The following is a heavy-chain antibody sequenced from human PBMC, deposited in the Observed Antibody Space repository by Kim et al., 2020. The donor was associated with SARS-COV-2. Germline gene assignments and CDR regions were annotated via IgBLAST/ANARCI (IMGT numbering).Heavy chain of an antibody. Sequence: SETLSLICTVSGYSISSGYYWGWIRQPPGKGLEWIGSIYHSGSTYYNPSLKSRVTISVDTSKNQFSLKLSSVTAADTAVYYCARWEVRGLLWFDPWGQGT. D-gene: IGHD3-10*01. CDR3: ARWEVRGLLWFDP. V-gene: IGHV4-38-2*02. J-gene: IGHJ5*02. CDR1: GYSISSGYY. CDR2: IYHSGST.